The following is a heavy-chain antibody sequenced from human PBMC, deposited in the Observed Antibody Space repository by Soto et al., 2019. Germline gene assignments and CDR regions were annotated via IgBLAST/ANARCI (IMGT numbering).Heavy chain of an antibody. J-gene: IGHJ3*02. Sequence: SETLSLTCTVSGGSISGSSYYWGWIRQPPGKGLEWIGSIYYSGSTYYNPSLKSRVTISVDTSKNQFSLKLSSVTAADTAVYYCARAQLEFDAFDIWGQGTMVTVSS. D-gene: IGHD1-1*01. CDR3: ARAQLEFDAFDI. V-gene: IGHV4-39*01. CDR2: IYYSGST. CDR1: GGSISGSSYY.